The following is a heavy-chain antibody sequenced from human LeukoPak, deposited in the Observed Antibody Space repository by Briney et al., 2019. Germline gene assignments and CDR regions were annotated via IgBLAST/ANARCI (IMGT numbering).Heavy chain of an antibody. D-gene: IGHD6-6*01. CDR1: GFTFSSYA. V-gene: IGHV3-23*01. CDR2: ISGSGSST. J-gene: IGHJ4*02. CDR3: AKVRPREPSSSSSGFDY. Sequence: GGSLRLSCAASGFTFSSYAMSWVRQAPGKGLEWVSAISGSGSSTFYADSVKGRFTISRDNSQNTLFLQMNSLRAEDTALYYCAKVRPREPSSSSSGFDYWGQGTLLTVSS.